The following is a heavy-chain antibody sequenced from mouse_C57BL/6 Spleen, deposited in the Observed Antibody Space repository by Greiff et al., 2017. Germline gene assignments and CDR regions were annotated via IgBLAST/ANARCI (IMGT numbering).Heavy chain of an antibody. Sequence: QVQLQQSGAELVRPGTSVKVSCKASGYAFTNYLIEWVKQRPGQGLEWIGVINPGSGGTNYNEKFKGKATLTADKSSSTAYMQLSSLTSEDSAVYFCASLLRGYAMDYWGQGTSVTVSS. V-gene: IGHV1-54*01. CDR2: INPGSGGT. D-gene: IGHD1-1*01. J-gene: IGHJ4*01. CDR1: GYAFTNYL. CDR3: ASLLRGYAMDY.